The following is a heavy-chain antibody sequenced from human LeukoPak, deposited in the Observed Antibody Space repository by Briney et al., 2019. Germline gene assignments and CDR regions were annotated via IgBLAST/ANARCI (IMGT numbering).Heavy chain of an antibody. CDR1: GGSISTYY. CDR2: IYYSGT. J-gene: IGHJ4*02. Sequence: SETLSLTCTVSGGSISTYYWSWIRQPPGTGLEWIGYIYYSGTTYNPSLESRVTMSVDTSKNQFSLKLSSVTAADTAVYYCARSDSSAYMFDYWGQGTLVTVSS. CDR3: ARSDSSAYMFDY. D-gene: IGHD3-22*01. V-gene: IGHV4-59*01.